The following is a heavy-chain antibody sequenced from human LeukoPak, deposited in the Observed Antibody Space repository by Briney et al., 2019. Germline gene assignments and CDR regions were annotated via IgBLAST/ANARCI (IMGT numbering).Heavy chain of an antibody. CDR2: IYYSGST. J-gene: IGHJ3*02. CDR1: RGSISCSIRSYY. Sequence: SETLSLTCTVSRGSISCSIRSYYWSWLRQPPGKGLEWIGYIYYSGSTYYNPSLKSRVTISVDTSKNQFSLKLSSVTAADTAVYYCARGNDILTGYYPAAFDIWGQGTMVTVSS. D-gene: IGHD3-9*01. CDR3: ARGNDILTGYYPAAFDI. V-gene: IGHV4-30-4*08.